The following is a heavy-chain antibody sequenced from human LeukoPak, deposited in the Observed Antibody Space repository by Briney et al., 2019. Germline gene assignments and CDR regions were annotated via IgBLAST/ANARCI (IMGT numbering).Heavy chain of an antibody. CDR2: IKPDEGEK. CDR3: AGGLYEISGLKWDY. CDR1: RFTFSNYW. V-gene: IGHV3-7*01. Sequence: GGSLRLSCAASRFTFSNYWMSWVRQAPGKGLEWVANIKPDEGEKYYVDSVKGRFTISRDNAKNSLYLQMNSLRAEDTAVYYCAGGLYEISGLKWDYWGQGTLVTVSS. J-gene: IGHJ4*02. D-gene: IGHD3-22*01.